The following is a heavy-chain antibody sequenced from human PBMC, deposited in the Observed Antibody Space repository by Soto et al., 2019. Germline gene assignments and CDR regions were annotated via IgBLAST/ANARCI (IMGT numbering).Heavy chain of an antibody. CDR3: AKGAISQWDY. CDR1: GFTFITHA. V-gene: IGHV3-23*01. Sequence: EVQLLESGGGLVQPGGSLRLSCAASGFTFITHAMTWVRQTPGGGLEWVSAISDSGGCTYYADSVKGRFTISRDNSKNTLYLQMNTLRAEDTAVYYCAKGAISQWDYWGQGTLVTVSS. CDR2: ISDSGGCT. D-gene: IGHD3-3*01. J-gene: IGHJ4*02.